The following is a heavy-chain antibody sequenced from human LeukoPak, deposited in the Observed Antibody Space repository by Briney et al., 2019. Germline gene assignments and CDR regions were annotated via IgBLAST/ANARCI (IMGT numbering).Heavy chain of an antibody. CDR1: GFTFSSYS. Sequence: GGSLRLSCAASGFTFSSYSMNWVRQAPGKGLEWVAVISYDGSYKYYADSVKGRSTISRDNSKNTLYLQMNSLTAEDTAVYYCAGGGGNGNYVRRRAPIDYWGQGTLVTVSS. CDR2: ISYDGSYK. J-gene: IGHJ4*02. D-gene: IGHD1-7*01. V-gene: IGHV3-30*03. CDR3: AGGGGNGNYVRRRAPIDY.